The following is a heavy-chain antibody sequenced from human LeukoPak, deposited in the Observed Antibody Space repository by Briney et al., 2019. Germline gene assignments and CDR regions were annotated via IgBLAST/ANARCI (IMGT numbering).Heavy chain of an antibody. J-gene: IGHJ4*02. D-gene: IGHD3-3*01. Sequence: GGSLRLSCAASGFTFSSYAMHWVRQAPGKGLEWVAVIWYDGSNKYYADSVKGRFTISRDNSKNTLYLQMNSLRAEDTAVYYCAKDSKRFLEWSPYYFDYWGQGTLVTVSS. V-gene: IGHV3-33*06. CDR3: AKDSKRFLEWSPYYFDY. CDR2: IWYDGSNK. CDR1: GFTFSSYA.